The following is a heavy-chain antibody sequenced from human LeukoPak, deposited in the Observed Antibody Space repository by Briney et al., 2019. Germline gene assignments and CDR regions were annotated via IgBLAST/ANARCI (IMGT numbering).Heavy chain of an antibody. Sequence: SETLSLTCTVSGGSISSSSYYWGWIRQPPGKGLEWIGSIYYSGSTYYNPSLKSRVTISVDTSKNQFSLKLSSVTAADTAAYYCARDRSWFDPWGQGTLVTVSS. V-gene: IGHV4-39*07. CDR1: GGSISSSSYY. CDR3: ARDRSWFDP. J-gene: IGHJ5*02. CDR2: IYYSGST.